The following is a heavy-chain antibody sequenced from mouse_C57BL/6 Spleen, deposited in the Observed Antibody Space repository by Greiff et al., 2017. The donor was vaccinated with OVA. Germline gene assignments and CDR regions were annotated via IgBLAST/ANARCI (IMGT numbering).Heavy chain of an antibody. CDR1: GYTFTDYY. V-gene: IGHV1-26*01. CDR2: INPNNGGT. J-gene: IGHJ2*01. D-gene: IGHD2-5*01. Sequence: VQLQQSGPELVKPGASVKISCKASGYTFTDYYMNWVKQSHGKSLEWIGDINPNNGGTSYNQKFKGKATLTVDKSSSTAYMERRSLTSGDSAVYDCARSDYSNYYWGQGTTRTVSS. CDR3: ARSDYSNYY.